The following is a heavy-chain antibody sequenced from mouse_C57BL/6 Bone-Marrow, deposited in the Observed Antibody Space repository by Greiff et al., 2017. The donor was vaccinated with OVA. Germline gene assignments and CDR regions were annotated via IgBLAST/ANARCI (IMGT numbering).Heavy chain of an antibody. CDR3: TRPYYGISYEGYFDY. CDR1: GYTFTDYE. J-gene: IGHJ2*01. V-gene: IGHV1-15*01. CDR2: IDPETGGT. D-gene: IGHD1-1*01. Sequence: QVQLKESGAELVRPGASVTLSCKASGYTFTDYEMHWVKQTPVHGLEWIGAIDPETGGTAYNQKFKGKAILTADKSSSTAYMKLRILTSEDSAVYYCTRPYYGISYEGYFDYWGQGTTLTVSS.